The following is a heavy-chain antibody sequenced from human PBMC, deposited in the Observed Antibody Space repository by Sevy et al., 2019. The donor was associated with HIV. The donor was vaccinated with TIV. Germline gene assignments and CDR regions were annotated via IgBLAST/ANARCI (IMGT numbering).Heavy chain of an antibody. V-gene: IGHV3-49*03. CDR2: IRSKAYGGTT. J-gene: IGHJ4*02. CDR3: TRDKNWNGGLFHY. CDR1: GFTFGDYA. D-gene: IGHD1-1*01. Sequence: GGSLRLSCTASGFTFGDYAMSWFRQTPGKGLERVGFIRSKAYGGTTEYAASVKGRFTISKDDPKSIAYLQMNSLKTEDTAVYYCTRDKNWNGGLFHYWGQGTLVTVSS.